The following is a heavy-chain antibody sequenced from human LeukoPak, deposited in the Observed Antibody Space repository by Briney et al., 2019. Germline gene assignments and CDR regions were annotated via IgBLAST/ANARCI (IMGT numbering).Heavy chain of an antibody. CDR3: ARRAGSYDFWSGYYGGYAFDI. J-gene: IGHJ3*02. CDR1: GYTFTSYA. Sequence: ASVKVSCKASGYTFTSYAMNWVRQAPGQGLEWMGWINTNTGNPTYAQGFTGRFVFSLDTSVSTAYLQISGLKAEDTAVYYCARRAGSYDFWSGYYGGYAFDIWGQGTMVTVSS. D-gene: IGHD3-3*01. V-gene: IGHV7-4-1*02. CDR2: INTNTGNP.